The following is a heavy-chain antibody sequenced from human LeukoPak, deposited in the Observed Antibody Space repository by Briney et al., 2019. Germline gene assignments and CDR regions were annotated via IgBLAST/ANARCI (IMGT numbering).Heavy chain of an antibody. D-gene: IGHD5-18*01. Sequence: SSETLSLNCAVYGGSFSGYYWSWIRQPPGKGLEWIGEINHSGSTNYNPSLKSRVTISVDTSKNKFSLKLSSVTAADTAVYYCASGRVTPYYWGQGTLVTVSS. J-gene: IGHJ4*02. CDR2: INHSGST. V-gene: IGHV4-34*01. CDR1: GGSFSGYY. CDR3: ASGRVTPYY.